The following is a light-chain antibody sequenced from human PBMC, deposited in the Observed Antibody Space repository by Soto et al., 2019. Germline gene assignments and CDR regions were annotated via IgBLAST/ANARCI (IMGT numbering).Light chain of an antibody. CDR3: QQYNNRRT. CDR1: QSLIKN. J-gene: IGKJ1*01. CDR2: DAS. V-gene: IGKV3-15*01. Sequence: EIVMTHSPATLSVSPGSSSSRSCRASQSLIKNLALYKQNPGQTPRLLIYDASTRATGVPGRLSGSGFGTDFPLTISRLQSEDFAVYYCQQYNNRRTFGQGTQVDIK.